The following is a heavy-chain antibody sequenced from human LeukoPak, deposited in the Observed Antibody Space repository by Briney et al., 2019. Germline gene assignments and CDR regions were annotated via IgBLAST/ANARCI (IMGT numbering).Heavy chain of an antibody. CDR3: ASGTAEDYYMDV. D-gene: IGHD6-13*01. Sequence: WGSLRLSCAASGFTFSSYSMNWVRQAPGKGLEWVSYISSSSSTIYYADSVKGRFTISRDNAKNSLYLQMNSLRAEDTAVYYCASGTAEDYYMDVWGKGTTVTVSS. J-gene: IGHJ6*03. CDR1: GFTFSSYS. CDR2: ISSSSSTI. V-gene: IGHV3-48*01.